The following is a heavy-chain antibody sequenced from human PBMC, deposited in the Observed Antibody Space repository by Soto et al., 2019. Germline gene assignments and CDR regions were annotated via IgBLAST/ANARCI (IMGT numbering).Heavy chain of an antibody. CDR3: AREMGACSDSSCYPGPYDS. J-gene: IGHJ5*02. V-gene: IGHV3-48*02. Sequence: GYLRLSCSATGFTFTSYIMNWVRQAPGQGLEWVSYITSKSTTIKYADSVKGRFTVSRDNAKNSLYLQLNSLRDEDTAVYYCAREMGACSDSSCYPGPYDSWGQGTLVTVSS. D-gene: IGHD3-16*01. CDR2: ITSKSTTI. CDR1: GFTFTSYI.